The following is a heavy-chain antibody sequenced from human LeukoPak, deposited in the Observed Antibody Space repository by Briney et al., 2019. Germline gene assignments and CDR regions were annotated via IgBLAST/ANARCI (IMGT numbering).Heavy chain of an antibody. CDR2: IYPGDSGP. Sequence: GESLKISCQVSGYSFTSYCIGWVRQMPGKGLEWMGIIYPGDSGPTYSPSFQGQVTISVDKSINTAYLQWSSLQASDTAMYYCGMSGDRVPLQDDVFDVWAKGQWSPSLQ. J-gene: IGHJ3*01. V-gene: IGHV5-51*01. CDR3: GMSGDRVPLQDDVFDV. D-gene: IGHD1-26*01. CDR1: GYSFTSYC.